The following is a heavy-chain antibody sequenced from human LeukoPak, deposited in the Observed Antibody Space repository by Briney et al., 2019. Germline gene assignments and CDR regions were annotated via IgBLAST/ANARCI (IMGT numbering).Heavy chain of an antibody. Sequence: GGSLRFSCAASGFTFSSYAMHWVRQAPGKGLEWVAVISYDGSNKYYADSVKGRFTISRDNSKNTLYLQMNSLRAEDTAVYYCAKDPAYCSSTSCYLANWFDPWGQGTLVTVSS. D-gene: IGHD2-2*01. J-gene: IGHJ5*02. CDR1: GFTFSSYA. CDR2: ISYDGSNK. CDR3: AKDPAYCSSTSCYLANWFDP. V-gene: IGHV3-30*18.